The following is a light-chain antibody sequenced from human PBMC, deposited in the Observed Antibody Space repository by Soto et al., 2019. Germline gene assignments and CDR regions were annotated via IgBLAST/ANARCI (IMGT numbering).Light chain of an antibody. CDR3: QQYGSSPQDVGYT. CDR2: GAS. J-gene: IGKJ2*01. Sequence: EIVLTQSPGTLSLSPGERATLSCRASQSVSSSYLAWYQQKPGQAPRLLIYGASSRATGIPDRFSGSGSGTAFTLTISRLEPEDFAVYYCQQYGSSPQDVGYTFGQGTKLEIK. V-gene: IGKV3-20*01. CDR1: QSVSSSY.